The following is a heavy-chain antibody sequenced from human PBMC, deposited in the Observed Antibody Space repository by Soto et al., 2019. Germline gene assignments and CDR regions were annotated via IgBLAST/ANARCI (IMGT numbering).Heavy chain of an antibody. CDR2: VIPIFGTA. CDR1: GGTFSSYA. J-gene: IGHJ5*02. D-gene: IGHD1-26*01. CDR3: AGAKPGATYWFDP. Sequence: QVQLVQSGAEVKKPGSSVKVSCKASGGTFSSYAISWVRQAPGQGLEWMGGVIPIFGTANYAQKFQGRVTINADESQRTAYMGLSTMRSEDTAVYYCAGAKPGATYWFDPWGQGTLVTVSS. V-gene: IGHV1-69*12.